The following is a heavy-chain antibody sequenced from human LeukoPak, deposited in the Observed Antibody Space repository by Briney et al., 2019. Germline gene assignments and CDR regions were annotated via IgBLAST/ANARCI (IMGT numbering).Heavy chain of an antibody. V-gene: IGHV4-59*08. D-gene: IGHD2-2*01. J-gene: IGHJ5*02. CDR3: ARHLGYCSSTSCHNWFDP. CDR2: IYYSGST. Sequence: SETLSLTCTVSGGSITSYYWSWIRQPPGKGLEWIGYIYYSGSTNYNPSLKSRVTISVDTSKNQFSLKLSSVTAADTAVYYCARHLGYCSSTSCHNWFDPWGQETLVTVSS. CDR1: GGSITSYY.